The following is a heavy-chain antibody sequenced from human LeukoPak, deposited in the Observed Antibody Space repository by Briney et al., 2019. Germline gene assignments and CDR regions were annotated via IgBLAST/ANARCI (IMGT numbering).Heavy chain of an antibody. CDR2: IYPGDSDT. Sequence: GESLKISCKGSGYRFTSYWIGWVRQMPGKGLEWMGIIYPGDSDTRYSTFFQGQVTISADKSISTAYLQWSSLKASDTAMYYCASRYGSLRKDFDYWGQGTLVTVSS. CDR3: ASRYGSLRKDFDY. CDR1: GYRFTSYW. V-gene: IGHV5-51*01. D-gene: IGHD3-10*01. J-gene: IGHJ4*02.